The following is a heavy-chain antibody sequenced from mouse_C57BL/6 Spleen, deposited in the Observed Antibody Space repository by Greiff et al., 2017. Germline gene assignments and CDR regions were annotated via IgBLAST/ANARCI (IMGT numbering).Heavy chain of an antibody. CDR1: GFNIQNTY. V-gene: IGHV14-3*01. CDR3: ARWCAY. J-gene: IGHJ3*01. Sequence: EVQLQQSVAELVRPGASVKLSCTASGFNIQNTYMHWVKQRPEQGLEWIGRIDPANGNTKYAPKFQGKATITADTSSNTAYLQLSSLTSEDTAIYYCARWCAYWGQGTLVTVSA. CDR2: IDPANGNT.